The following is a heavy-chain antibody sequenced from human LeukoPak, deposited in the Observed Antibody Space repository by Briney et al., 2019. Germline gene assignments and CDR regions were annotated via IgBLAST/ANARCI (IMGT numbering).Heavy chain of an antibody. CDR2: ISAYNGNT. Sequence: ASVKVSCKASGYTFTSYGISWVRQAPGQGLEWMGWISAYNGNTNFAQKFQVRITMTTDTSTSTAYMELRSLRSDDTAVYYCARDFRSSWTTDAFDIWGQGTMVTVSS. D-gene: IGHD6-13*01. J-gene: IGHJ3*02. CDR1: GYTFTSYG. V-gene: IGHV1-18*01. CDR3: ARDFRSSWTTDAFDI.